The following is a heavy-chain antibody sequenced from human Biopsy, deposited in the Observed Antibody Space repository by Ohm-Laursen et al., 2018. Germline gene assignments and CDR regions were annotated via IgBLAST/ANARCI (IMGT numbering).Heavy chain of an antibody. CDR2: IYYSGGT. CDR3: ARVEAGTYDALDI. CDR1: GGDINNYY. Sequence: SETLSLTCNVSGGDINNYYWSWIRLAPGKGLEWIGYIYYSGGTKYNPSLASRVTFSVDMSKSQFSLKLYSVTAADAAVYYCARVEAGTYDALDIWGQGTLVAVSA. J-gene: IGHJ3*02. V-gene: IGHV4-59*01. D-gene: IGHD1-26*01.